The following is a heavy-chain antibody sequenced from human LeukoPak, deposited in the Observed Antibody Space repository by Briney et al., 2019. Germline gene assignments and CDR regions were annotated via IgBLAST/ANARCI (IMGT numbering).Heavy chain of an antibody. CDR1: GYTFTNYG. J-gene: IGHJ5*02. V-gene: IGHV1-18*01. CDR3: AREDLHHLNWFDP. Sequence: ASVRVSCKAAGYTFTNYGINWVRQAPGQGLEWMGWITTDTAITNYAQKFQGRVSMTTDTSTSTAYMELRSLRSDDTGIYYCAREDLHHLNWFDPWGQGTLVTVSS. CDR2: ITTDTAIT.